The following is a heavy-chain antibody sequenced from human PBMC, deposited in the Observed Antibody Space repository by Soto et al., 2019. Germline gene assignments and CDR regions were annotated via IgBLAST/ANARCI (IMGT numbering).Heavy chain of an antibody. Sequence: SVKVSCKASGGTFSNHAISWVRQAPGQGLEWVGGIIPMFPTADYAQRFQGRVTITADDSTTTVYMELSGLRSEDTAMYYCARDDATYCGGDCYRYFYYGMDVWGQGTTVTVTS. CDR3: ARDDATYCGGDCYRYFYYGMDV. D-gene: IGHD2-21*02. CDR1: GGTFSNHA. V-gene: IGHV1-69*13. J-gene: IGHJ6*02. CDR2: IIPMFPTA.